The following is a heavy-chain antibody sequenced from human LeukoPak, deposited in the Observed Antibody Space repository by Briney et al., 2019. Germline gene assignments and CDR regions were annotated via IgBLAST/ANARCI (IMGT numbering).Heavy chain of an antibody. CDR3: ARLLDNDISGDPDTFDV. V-gene: IGHV4-59*11. CDR2: VSYTGRT. J-gene: IGHJ3*01. Sequence: PSETLSLTCTVSGGSLSGHYWSGIRQPPGKRLEWIGYVSYTGRTKYNPSLQSRVTISIDTSKSQFSLKLTSVTSADTAVYSCARLLDNDISGDPDTFDVWGQGTTVIVSS. CDR1: GGSLSGHY. D-gene: IGHD3-22*01.